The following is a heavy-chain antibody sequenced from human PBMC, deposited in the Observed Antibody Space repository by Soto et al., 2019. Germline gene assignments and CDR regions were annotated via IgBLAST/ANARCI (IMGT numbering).Heavy chain of an antibody. CDR3: ARGGIHFYDDSGHAFDY. J-gene: IGHJ4*02. CDR2: ISPIFGTA. V-gene: IGHV1-69*06. CDR1: GETFDING. Sequence: QVQLVQSGAEVKRPGSSLKVSGKASGETFDINGLNWVRQPPDQGLEGLGTISPIFGTADYAQKFEGRVSITADKSTSTAYMELASLTSEDSAIYYCARGGIHFYDDSGHAFDYWGQGTLITVSS. D-gene: IGHD3-22*01.